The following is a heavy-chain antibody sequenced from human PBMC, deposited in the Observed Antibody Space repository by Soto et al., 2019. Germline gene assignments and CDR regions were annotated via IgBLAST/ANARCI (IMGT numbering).Heavy chain of an antibody. J-gene: IGHJ2*01. Sequence: QVQLQESGPGLVKPSETLSLTCTVSGGSISSYYWSWIRQPPGKGLEWIGYIYYGGSTNYNPSLKSRVTISVDTSKNQFSLKLSSVTAADTAVYYCARHTAVWYFDLWGRGTLVTVSS. V-gene: IGHV4-59*08. CDR3: ARHTAVWYFDL. CDR1: GGSISSYY. CDR2: IYYGGST.